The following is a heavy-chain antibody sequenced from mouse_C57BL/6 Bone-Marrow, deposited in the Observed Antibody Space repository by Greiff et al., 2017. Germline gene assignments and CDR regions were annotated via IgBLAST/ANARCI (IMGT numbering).Heavy chain of an antibody. D-gene: IGHD1-1*01. V-gene: IGHV14-4*01. CDR1: GFNIKDDY. J-gene: IGHJ2*01. Sequence: VQLQPSGAELVRPGASVKLSCTASGFNIKDDYMHWVKQRPEQGLEWIGWIDPENGDTEYASKFQGKATITADTSSNTAYLQLSSLTSEDTAVYYCTTPSSLDYWGQGTTLTVSS. CDR2: IDPENGDT. CDR3: TTPSSLDY.